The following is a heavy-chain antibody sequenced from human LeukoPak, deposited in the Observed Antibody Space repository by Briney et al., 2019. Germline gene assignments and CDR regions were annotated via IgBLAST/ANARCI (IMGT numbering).Heavy chain of an antibody. CDR2: ISYDGSNK. V-gene: IGHV3-30-3*01. D-gene: IGHD1-26*01. CDR1: GFTFSSYA. CDR3: ARDIGPGFRDYFDY. J-gene: IGHJ4*02. Sequence: PGGSLRLSCAASGFTFSSYAMHWVRQAPGKGLEWVAVISYDGSNKYYADSVKGRFTISRDNSKNTLYLQMNSLRAEDTAVYYCARDIGPGFRDYFDYWGQGTLVTVSS.